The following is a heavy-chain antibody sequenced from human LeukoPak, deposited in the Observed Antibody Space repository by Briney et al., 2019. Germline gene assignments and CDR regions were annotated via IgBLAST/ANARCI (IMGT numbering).Heavy chain of an antibody. CDR3: ARVRDDTAYYFDY. J-gene: IGHJ4*02. V-gene: IGHV4-59*01. Sequence: PSETLSLTCTVSGGSISSYYWSWIRQPPGKGLEWIGYIYYSGSTNYNPSLKSRVTISVDTSKNQFSLKLSSVTAADTAVYYCARVRDDTAYYFDYWGRGTLVTVSS. CDR1: GGSISSYY. CDR2: IYYSGST. D-gene: IGHD3-9*01.